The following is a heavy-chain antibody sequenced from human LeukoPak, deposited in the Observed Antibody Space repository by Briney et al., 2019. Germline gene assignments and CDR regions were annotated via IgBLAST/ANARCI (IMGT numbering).Heavy chain of an antibody. CDR1: GYTFTSYG. V-gene: IGHV1-18*01. CDR2: ISAYNGNT. D-gene: IGHD2-15*01. Sequence: ASVKVSCKASGYTFTSYGISWVRQAPGQGLEWMGWISAYNGNTNYAQKLQGRVTMTTDTSTSTAYMELRSRRSDDTAVYYCATIGYCSGGSCYDFDYWGQGTLVTVSP. J-gene: IGHJ4*02. CDR3: ATIGYCSGGSCYDFDY.